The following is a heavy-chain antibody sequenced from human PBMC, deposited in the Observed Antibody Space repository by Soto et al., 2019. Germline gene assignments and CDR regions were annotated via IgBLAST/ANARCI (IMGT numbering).Heavy chain of an antibody. CDR3: ARLDSGSYGVDY. J-gene: IGHJ4*02. Sequence: QVQLQESGPGLVKPSQTLSLTCTVSGGSISSGGYYWSWIRQHPVKGLEWIGYIYYSVSTYYNPSLKSRVTISVAKSKNQFSLKLSSVTAADTAVYYCARLDSGSYGVDYWGQGTLVTVSS. CDR1: GGSISSGGYY. V-gene: IGHV4-31*03. CDR2: IYYSVST. D-gene: IGHD3-10*01.